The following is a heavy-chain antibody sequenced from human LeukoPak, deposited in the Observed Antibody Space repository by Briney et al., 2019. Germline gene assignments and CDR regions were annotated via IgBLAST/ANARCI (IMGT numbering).Heavy chain of an antibody. CDR2: IDWNSDSL. J-gene: IGHJ1*01. Sequence: GGSLRLSCAASGFNFHDYAIHWVRQAPGKGLEWVSGIDWNSDSLGYADSVKGRFTISRDNGKNSLYLQMNSLTIEDTAFYYCAKSDRGSSWYVYYFQDWGQGTLVTVSS. D-gene: IGHD6-13*01. CDR3: AKSDRGSSWYVYYFQD. V-gene: IGHV3-9*01. CDR1: GFNFHDYA.